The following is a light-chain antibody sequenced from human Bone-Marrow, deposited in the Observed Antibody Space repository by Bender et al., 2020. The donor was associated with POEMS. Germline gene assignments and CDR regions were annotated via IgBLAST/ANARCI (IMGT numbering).Light chain of an antibody. CDR2: EVN. J-gene: IGLJ2*01. V-gene: IGLV2-23*02. CDR3: CSYGGETLYGVL. CDR1: SSDIGSYNL. Sequence: QSVLTQPASVSGSPGQSITISCTGSSSDIGSYNLVSWYQQFPGKAPKLIIFEVNKRPSGISNRFAGSKSGSTASLRISGLQPEDEADYFCCSYGGETLYGVLFGGGTKLTVL.